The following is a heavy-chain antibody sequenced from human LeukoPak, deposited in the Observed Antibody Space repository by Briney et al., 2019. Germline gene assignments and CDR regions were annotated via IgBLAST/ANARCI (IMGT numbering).Heavy chain of an antibody. V-gene: IGHV3-30*18. D-gene: IGHD3-3*01. CDR1: GFTFSSYG. Sequence: GRSLRLSCAASGFTFSSYGMHWVRQAPGKGLEWVAVISYDGSNKYYADSVKGRFTISRDNSKNTLYLQMNSLRAEDTAVYYCAKDEVGYDFWSGFQTYDAFDIWGQGTMVAVSS. CDR3: AKDEVGYDFWSGFQTYDAFDI. J-gene: IGHJ3*02. CDR2: ISYDGSNK.